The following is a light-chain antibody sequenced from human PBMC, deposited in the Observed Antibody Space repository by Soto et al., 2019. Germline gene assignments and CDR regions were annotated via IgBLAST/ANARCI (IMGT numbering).Light chain of an antibody. J-gene: IGKJ3*01. CDR2: GAS. Sequence: EIVLTQSPGTLSLSPGDRATLSCRASQSVSTNYLAWYQQSLGQAPRLLIYGASSRATGIPDRFSGNGSRTVFTLTISRLEAEYFAVYYCQHYGSPPFTFGPGTKVDIK. CDR3: QHYGSPPFT. V-gene: IGKV3-20*01. CDR1: QSVSTNY.